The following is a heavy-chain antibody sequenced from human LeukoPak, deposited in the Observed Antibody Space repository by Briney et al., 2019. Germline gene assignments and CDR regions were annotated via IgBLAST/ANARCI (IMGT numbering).Heavy chain of an antibody. CDR3: ARGGYSYGLFGY. CDR2: INHSGST. Sequence: SETLSLTCAVYGGSFSGYYWSWIRQPPGKGLEWIGEINHSGSTNYNPSLKSRVTISVDTSKNQFSLKLSSVTAADTAVYYCARGGYSYGLFGYWGQGTLVTVSS. J-gene: IGHJ4*02. V-gene: IGHV4-34*01. CDR1: GGSFSGYY. D-gene: IGHD5-18*01.